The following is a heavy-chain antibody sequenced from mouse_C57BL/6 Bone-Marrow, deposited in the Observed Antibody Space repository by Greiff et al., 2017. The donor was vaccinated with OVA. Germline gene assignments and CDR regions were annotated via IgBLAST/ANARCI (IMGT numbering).Heavy chain of an antibody. V-gene: IGHV3-6*01. CDR3: ARDPLDGYSYYFDY. J-gene: IGHJ2*01. CDR2: ISYDGSN. Sequence: EVQLQESGPGLVKPSQSLSLTCSVTGYSITSGYYWNWIRQFPGNKLEWMGYISYDGSNNYNPSLKNRISITRDTSKNQFFLKLNSVTTEDTATYYCARDPLDGYSYYFDYWGQGTTLTVSS. CDR1: GYSITSGYY. D-gene: IGHD2-3*01.